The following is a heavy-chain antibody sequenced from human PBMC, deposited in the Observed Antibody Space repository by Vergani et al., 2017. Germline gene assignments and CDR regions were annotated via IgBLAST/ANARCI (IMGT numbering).Heavy chain of an antibody. CDR2: ISYDGSNK. J-gene: IGHJ6*03. CDR3: ARDLYMDV. Sequence: VQLVESGGGLVKPGGSLRLSCAASGFTFSDFSMSWVRQAPGTGLEWVAVISYDGSNKYYADSVKGRFTISRDNSKNTLYLQMNSLGAEDTAVYYCARDLYMDVWGKGTTVTVSS. CDR1: GFTFSDFS. V-gene: IGHV3-30*03.